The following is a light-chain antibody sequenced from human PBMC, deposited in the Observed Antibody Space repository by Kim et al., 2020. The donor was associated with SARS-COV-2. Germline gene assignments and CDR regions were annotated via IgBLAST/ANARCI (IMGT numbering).Light chain of an antibody. J-gene: IGKJ4*01. CDR1: QSVSSSY. CDR3: QQYGSSPPLT. V-gene: IGKV3-20*01. Sequence: EIVLTQSPATLSLSPGERATLSCRASQSVSSSYLAWYQQKPGQAPRLLIYGASSRATGIPDRFSGSGSGTDFTLTISRLEPEDFAVYYCQQYGSSPPLTFGGGTKLEI. CDR2: GAS.